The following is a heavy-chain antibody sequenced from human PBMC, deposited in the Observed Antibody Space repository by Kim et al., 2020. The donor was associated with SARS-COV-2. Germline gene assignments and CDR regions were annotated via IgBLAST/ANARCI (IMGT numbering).Heavy chain of an antibody. CDR2: IYYSGST. J-gene: IGHJ6*02. Sequence: SETLSLTCTVSGGSISSSSYYWGWIRQPPGKGLEWIGSIYYSGSTYYNPSLKSRVTISVDTSKNQFSLKLSSVTAADTAVYYCARRLFPVAGTSGYYYYYGMDVWGQGTTVTVSS. D-gene: IGHD6-19*01. CDR1: GGSISSSSYY. V-gene: IGHV4-39*01. CDR3: ARRLFPVAGTSGYYYYYGMDV.